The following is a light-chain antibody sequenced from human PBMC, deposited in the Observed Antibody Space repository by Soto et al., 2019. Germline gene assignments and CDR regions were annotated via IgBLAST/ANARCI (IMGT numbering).Light chain of an antibody. Sequence: EIVLTHSPATLSLSPGERATLSFSSSQSVSNYLAWYQQKPGQAPRLLIYGASNRATGIPDRFSGSGSGTDFTLTISRLEPEDFAVYYCQQYGSSGTFGQGTKVDIK. CDR2: GAS. V-gene: IGKV3-20*01. CDR1: QSVSNY. J-gene: IGKJ1*01. CDR3: QQYGSSGT.